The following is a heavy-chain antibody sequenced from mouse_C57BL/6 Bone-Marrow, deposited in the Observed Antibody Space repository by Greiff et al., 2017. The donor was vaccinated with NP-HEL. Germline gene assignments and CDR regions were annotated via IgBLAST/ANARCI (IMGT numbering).Heavy chain of an antibody. CDR3: ARDSHRGTFAY. V-gene: IGHV5-16*01. Sequence: EVKVVESEGGLVQPGSSMKLSCTASGFTFSDYYMAWVRQVPEKGLEWVANINYDGSSTYYLDSLKSRFIISRDNAKNILYLQMSSLKSEDTATYYCARDSHRGTFAYWGQGTLVTVSA. CDR2: INYDGSST. D-gene: IGHD3-3*01. CDR1: GFTFSDYY. J-gene: IGHJ3*01.